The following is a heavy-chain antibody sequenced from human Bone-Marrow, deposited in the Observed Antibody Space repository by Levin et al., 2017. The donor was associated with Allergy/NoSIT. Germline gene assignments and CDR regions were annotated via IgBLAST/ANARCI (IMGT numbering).Heavy chain of an antibody. CDR1: GGSINSVPYQ. V-gene: IGHV4-31*03. J-gene: IGHJ6*03. CDR3: ARSPGNYYFYMDV. CDR2: IYYTGST. Sequence: SETLSLTCTVSGGSINSVPYQWSWIRQHPGKGLEWIGYIYYTGSTFYNPSLRSRLTMSLDTSTNQFSLMLRSVTAADTAMYFCARSPGNYYFYMDVWGRGTAVTVSS.